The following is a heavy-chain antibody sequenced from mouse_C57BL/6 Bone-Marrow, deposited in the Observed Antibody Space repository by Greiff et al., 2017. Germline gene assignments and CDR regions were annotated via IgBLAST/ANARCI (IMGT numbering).Heavy chain of an antibody. CDR2: IYPRSGNT. V-gene: IGHV1-81*01. CDR3: ARTGYGSAWFAY. D-gene: IGHD1-1*01. Sequence: QVQLQQSGAELARPGASVKLSCKASGYTFTSYGISWVKQRTGQGLEWIGEIYPRSGNTYYNEKFKGKATLTADKSSSTAYMELRSLTSEDSAVXFCARTGYGSAWFAYWGQGTLVTVSA. CDR1: GYTFTSYG. J-gene: IGHJ3*01.